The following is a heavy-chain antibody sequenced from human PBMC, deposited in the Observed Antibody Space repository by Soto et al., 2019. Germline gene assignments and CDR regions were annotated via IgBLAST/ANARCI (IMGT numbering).Heavy chain of an antibody. CDR1: GYNFNTYD. CDR2: VSPSNGNT. CDR3: ARGITQGFDF. D-gene: IGHD1-20*01. V-gene: IGHV1-8*02. Sequence: ASVKVSCQASGYNFNTYDINWVRQAPGQGLEWMGWVSPSNGNTLYAQKFQGRVTMTRDTSASTVHMELNSLTSDDTAVYYCARGITQGFDFWGQGTPVTVSS. J-gene: IGHJ4*02.